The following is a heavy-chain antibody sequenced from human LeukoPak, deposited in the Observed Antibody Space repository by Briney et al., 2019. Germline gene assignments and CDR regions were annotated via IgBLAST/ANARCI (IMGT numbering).Heavy chain of an antibody. V-gene: IGHV3-53*01. J-gene: IGHJ4*02. CDR1: GFTVSSNY. Sequence: GGSLRLSCAASGFTVSSNYMSWVRQAPGKGLEWVSVIYSGGSTYYADSVKGRFTISRDNAKNTLYLQMNSLRGEDTAVYYCARVSDYNYAFGYWGQGTPVTVSS. D-gene: IGHD4-11*01. CDR2: IYSGGST. CDR3: ARVSDYNYAFGY.